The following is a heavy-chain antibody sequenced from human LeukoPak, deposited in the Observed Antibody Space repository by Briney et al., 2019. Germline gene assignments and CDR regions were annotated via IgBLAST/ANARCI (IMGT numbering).Heavy chain of an antibody. CDR2: IIPIFGTA. D-gene: IGHD4-23*01. CDR3: ARVHGGYYYGMDV. Sequence: SVKVSCKASRGTFSSYAISWVRQAPGQGLEWMGGIIPIFGTANYAQKFQGRVTITADESTSTAYMELSSLRSEDTAVYYCARVHGGYYYGMDVWGQGTTVTVSS. CDR1: RGTFSSYA. V-gene: IGHV1-69*13. J-gene: IGHJ6*02.